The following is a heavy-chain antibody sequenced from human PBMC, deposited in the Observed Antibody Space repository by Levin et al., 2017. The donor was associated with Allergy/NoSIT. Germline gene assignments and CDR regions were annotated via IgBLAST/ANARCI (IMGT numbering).Heavy chain of an antibody. CDR2: ISGSGDDT. D-gene: IGHD1-26*01. J-gene: IGHJ4*02. CDR1: GFTFSRYA. CDR3: AKPSGSYWSFDY. Sequence: PGGSLRLSCAASGFTFSRYAMSWVRQAPGKGLEWVSAISGSGDDTYYADSVKGRFTISRDNSKNTVYLQMNRLRAEDTAVYYCAKPSGSYWSFDYWGQGTLVTVSS. V-gene: IGHV3-23*01.